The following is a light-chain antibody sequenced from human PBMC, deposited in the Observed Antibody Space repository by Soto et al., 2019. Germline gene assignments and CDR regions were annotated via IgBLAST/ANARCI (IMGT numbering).Light chain of an antibody. J-gene: IGKJ4*01. V-gene: IGKV1-5*03. CDR2: KAS. Sequence: DIQMTQSPSTLSAFVGDRVTNTCRASQSISSWLAWYQQKPGKAPKLLIYKASSLESGVPSSFSGSGSGTDFTLTISSLQPDDFATYYCQQYHSYSLTFGGGTKVEIK. CDR3: QQYHSYSLT. CDR1: QSISSW.